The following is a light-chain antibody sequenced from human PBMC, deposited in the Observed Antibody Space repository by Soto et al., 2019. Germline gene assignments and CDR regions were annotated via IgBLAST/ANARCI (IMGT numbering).Light chain of an antibody. CDR2: SNN. CDR1: SSNIGGTNY. CDR3: ASWDDRLGAVI. V-gene: IGLV1-47*02. Sequence: QSVLTQPPSASGTPGQKVFISCSGSSSNIGGTNYAYWYQQLPGAAPKLLMHSNNLRPSGVPERISGSKFGTAASLAISGLRSEYEAVYYCASWDDRLGAVIFGGGTKLTVL. J-gene: IGLJ2*01.